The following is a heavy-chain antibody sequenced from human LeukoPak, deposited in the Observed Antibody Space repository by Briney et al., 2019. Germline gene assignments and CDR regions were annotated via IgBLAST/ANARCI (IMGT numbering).Heavy chain of an antibody. CDR3: AKERWGYSNYEGNWFDP. J-gene: IGHJ5*02. Sequence: GGSLRLSCTASGFTVSSKYMTWVRQAPGKGLEWVSAISGSGGSTYYADSVKGRFTISRDNSKNTLYLQMNSLRAEDTAVYYCAKERWGYSNYEGNWFDPWGQGTLVTVSS. CDR2: ISGSGGST. V-gene: IGHV3-23*01. CDR1: GFTVSSKY. D-gene: IGHD4-11*01.